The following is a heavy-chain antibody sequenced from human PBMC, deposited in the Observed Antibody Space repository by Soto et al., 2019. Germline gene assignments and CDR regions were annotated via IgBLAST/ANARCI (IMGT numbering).Heavy chain of an antibody. J-gene: IGHJ5*02. Sequence: GASVKVSCKASGYTFTSYGISWVRQAPGQRLEWMGWIIVFNGNTNYAQKLQGRVTITTDTSTSTAYMELRSLRSEDTAVYYCAAENWFDPWGQGTLVTVSS. CDR3: AAENWFDP. CDR2: IIVFNGNT. V-gene: IGHV1-18*01. CDR1: GYTFTSYG.